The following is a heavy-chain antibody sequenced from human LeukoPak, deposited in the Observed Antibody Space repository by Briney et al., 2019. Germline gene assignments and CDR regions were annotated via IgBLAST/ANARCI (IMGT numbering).Heavy chain of an antibody. V-gene: IGHV1-46*01. CDR1: GYTFTNYY. CDR2: INPTGGST. Sequence: ASVKVSCKASGYTFTNYYMHRVRQAPGQGLEWMGIINPTGGSTTYAQKFQGRVTMTRDTSTSTVYMELSSLRSEDTAVYYCARSTFHYYGSGSYDNWFDPWGQGTLVTVSS. J-gene: IGHJ5*02. D-gene: IGHD3-10*01. CDR3: ARSTFHYYGSGSYDNWFDP.